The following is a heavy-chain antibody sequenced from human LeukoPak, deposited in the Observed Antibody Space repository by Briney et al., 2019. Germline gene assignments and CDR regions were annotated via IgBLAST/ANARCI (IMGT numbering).Heavy chain of an antibody. Sequence: PSETLSLTCTVSGGSISSGDYYWSWIRQPPGKGLEWIGYICHSGSTYYNPSLKSRVTISVDTSKNQFSLKLSSVTAADTAVYYCARIFMDLVVVIADAFDIWGQGTMVTVSS. J-gene: IGHJ3*02. D-gene: IGHD2-15*01. V-gene: IGHV4-30-4*01. CDR2: ICHSGST. CDR1: GGSISSGDYY. CDR3: ARIFMDLVVVIADAFDI.